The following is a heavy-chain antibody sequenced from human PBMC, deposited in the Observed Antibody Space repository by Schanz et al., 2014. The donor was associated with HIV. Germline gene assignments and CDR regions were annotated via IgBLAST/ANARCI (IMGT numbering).Heavy chain of an antibody. CDR2: IDDSGST. V-gene: IGHV4-34*02. CDR3: ARSYYYDGSPLPLDS. J-gene: IGHJ4*02. CDR1: GGLFSGNY. D-gene: IGHD3-22*01. Sequence: QVRLQQWGAGLLKPSETLSLTCATYGGLFSGNYWTWVRQSPGKGLQWIGEIDDSGSTNYEPSLKSRITISVETSKRQFSLRMTSVSAADTAVYYCARSYYYDGSPLPLDSWGQGTLVTVSS.